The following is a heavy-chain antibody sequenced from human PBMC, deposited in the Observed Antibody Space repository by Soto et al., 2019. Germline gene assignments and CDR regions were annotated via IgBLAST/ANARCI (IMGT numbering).Heavy chain of an antibody. Sequence: GGSLRLSCAASGFTFSVYAMTWVRQAPGKGLEWVSTTGLNGRTTYYADSVKGRFTVSRDNSNNTLDLQMSSLRAEDTAVYYCATVHSTSRSFGSWGQGTLVTVSS. CDR2: TGLNGRTT. CDR3: ATVHSTSRSFGS. V-gene: IGHV3-23*01. D-gene: IGHD6-6*01. CDR1: GFTFSVYA. J-gene: IGHJ5*02.